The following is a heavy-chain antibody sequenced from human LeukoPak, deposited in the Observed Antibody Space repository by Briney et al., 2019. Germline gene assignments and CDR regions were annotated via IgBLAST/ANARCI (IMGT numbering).Heavy chain of an antibody. D-gene: IGHD3-22*01. CDR3: ARDSDYYDSSGYYLVYFDY. V-gene: IGHV1-18*01. CDR1: GYTFISYG. CDR2: ISAYNGNT. Sequence: ASVKVSCKASGYTFISYGISWVRQAPGQGLEWMGWISAYNGNTNYAQKLQGRVTMTTDTSTSTAYMELRSLRSDDTAVYYCARDSDYYDSSGYYLVYFDYWGQGTLVTVSS. J-gene: IGHJ4*02.